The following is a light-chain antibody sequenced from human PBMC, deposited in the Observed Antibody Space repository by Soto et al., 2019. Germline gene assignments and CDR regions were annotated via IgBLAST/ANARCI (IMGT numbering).Light chain of an antibody. V-gene: IGLV1-40*01. Sequence: SVLTQPPSVSGAPGQGATISCTGSSSNIGAGYDVHWYQQLPGTAPKLLIYGNSNRPSGVPDRFSGSKSGTSASLAITGLQAEDEADYYCQSYDSSLSSYVFGTGTKVTVL. CDR1: SSNIGAGYD. CDR3: QSYDSSLSSYV. J-gene: IGLJ1*01. CDR2: GNS.